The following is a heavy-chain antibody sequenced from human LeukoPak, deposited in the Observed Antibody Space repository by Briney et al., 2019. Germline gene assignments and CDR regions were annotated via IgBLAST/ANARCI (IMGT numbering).Heavy chain of an antibody. CDR1: GFTFNTCA. CDR2: ISESGSGT. J-gene: IGHJ4*02. V-gene: IGHV3-23*01. CDR3: AKGVFGVNRAFDY. Sequence: GGSLRLSCEASGFTFNTCAMSWVRQAPGKGLEWVSAISESGSGTYYADSVKGRFPISRDNSKNTLSLQMNSLRVDDTALYYCAKGVFGVNRAFDYWGQGTLVTVSS. D-gene: IGHD3-3*01.